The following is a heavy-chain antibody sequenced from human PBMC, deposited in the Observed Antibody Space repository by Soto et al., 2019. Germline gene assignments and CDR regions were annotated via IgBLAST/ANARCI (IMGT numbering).Heavy chain of an antibody. Sequence: GASGKVSCKASGYTFTSYDINLVRPAPGQGLEGMGWMNPNSGNTGYAQKVQGSVTLTRNTSISTAYMELSSLRSEATAVYYCARERTVAGNDYWGQGTLVTVSS. D-gene: IGHD6-19*01. CDR2: MNPNSGNT. CDR1: GYTFTSYD. CDR3: ARERTVAGNDY. J-gene: IGHJ4*02. V-gene: IGHV1-8*01.